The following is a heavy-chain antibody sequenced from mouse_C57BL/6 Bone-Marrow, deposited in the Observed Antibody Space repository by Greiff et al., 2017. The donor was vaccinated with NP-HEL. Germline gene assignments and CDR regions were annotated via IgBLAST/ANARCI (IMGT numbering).Heavy chain of an antibody. CDR2: IYPRDGST. V-gene: IGHV1-85*01. CDR3: ARRWLRSGGGFAY. Sequence: QVQLQQSGPELVKPGASVKLSCKASGYTFTSYDINWVKQRPGQGLEWIGRIYPRDGSTKYNEKFKGKATLTVDTSSSTAYMELHSLTSEDSAVYFCARRWLRSGGGFAYWGQGTLVTVSA. D-gene: IGHD1-1*02. CDR1: GYTFTSYD. J-gene: IGHJ3*01.